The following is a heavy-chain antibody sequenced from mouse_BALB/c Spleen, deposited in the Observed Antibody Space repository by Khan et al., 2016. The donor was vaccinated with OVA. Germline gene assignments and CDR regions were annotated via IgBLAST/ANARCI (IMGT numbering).Heavy chain of an antibody. CDR2: ISDGTTYI. V-gene: IGHV5-4*02. CDR1: GFTFSDYY. CDR3: TRGYYGDPFAY. Sequence: EVELVESGGGLVKPGGSLKLSCAASGFTFSDYYMYWVRQTPEKRLEWVATISDGTTYIYYPDNVKGRFTISRDNAKHNLYLQMSSLKSEDTAMYYCTRGYYGDPFAYWGQGTLVTVSA. D-gene: IGHD2-13*01. J-gene: IGHJ3*01.